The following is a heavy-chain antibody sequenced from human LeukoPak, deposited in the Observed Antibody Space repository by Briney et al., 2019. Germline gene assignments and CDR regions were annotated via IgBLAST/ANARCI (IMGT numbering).Heavy chain of an antibody. CDR1: GDSVSSNSAA. CDR3: ARDRGDSSGWGDAFDI. D-gene: IGHD6-19*01. CDR2: TYYRSKWYN. V-gene: IGHV6-1*01. J-gene: IGHJ3*02. Sequence: SQTLSLTCAISGDSVSSNSAAWNWIRQSPSRGLEWLGRTYYRSKWYNDYAVSVKSRITINPDTSKNQFSLQLNSVTPGDTAVYYCARDRGDSSGWGDAFDIWGQGTMVTVSS.